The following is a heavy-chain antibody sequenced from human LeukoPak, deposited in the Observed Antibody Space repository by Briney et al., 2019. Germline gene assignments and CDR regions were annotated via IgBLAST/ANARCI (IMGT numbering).Heavy chain of an antibody. J-gene: IGHJ4*02. CDR1: GYIFTGYY. CDR2: INPNSGGT. CDR3: ALGLYYAIDY. V-gene: IGHV1-2*02. D-gene: IGHD3-3*01. Sequence: ASVKVSCKASGYIFTGYYMHWVPQAPGQGLQWMGWINPNSGGTNYAQKFQGRVTMTRDTSISTAYMELSRLRSDDTAVYYCALGLYYAIDYWGQGTLVTVSS.